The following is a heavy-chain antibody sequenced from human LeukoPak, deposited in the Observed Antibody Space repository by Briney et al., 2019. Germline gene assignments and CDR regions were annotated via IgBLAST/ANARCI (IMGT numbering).Heavy chain of an antibody. CDR3: ARDLEIYYYDSSGY. CDR1: GYTFTSYG. CDR2: ISAYNGNT. Sequence: ASVKVSCKASGYTFTSYGISWVRQAPGQGLEWMGWISAYNGNTNYAQKLQGRVTMTTDTSTSTAYMELRSLRSDDTAVYYCARDLEIYYYDSSGYWGQGTLVTVSS. V-gene: IGHV1-18*01. D-gene: IGHD3-22*01. J-gene: IGHJ4*02.